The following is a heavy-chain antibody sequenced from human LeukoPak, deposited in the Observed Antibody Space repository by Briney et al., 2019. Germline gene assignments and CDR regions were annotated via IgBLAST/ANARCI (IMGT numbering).Heavy chain of an antibody. V-gene: IGHV4-61*02. J-gene: IGHJ6*03. Sequence: PSETLSLTCTVSGGSISSGSYYWSWIRQPAGKGLEWIGRIYTSGSTNYNPSLKSRVTMSVDTSKNQFSLKLSSVTAADTAVYYCARDRRDGYRTYYYYYYMDVWGKGTTVTISS. CDR2: IYTSGST. CDR1: GGSISSGSYY. CDR3: ARDRRDGYRTYYYYYYMDV. D-gene: IGHD5-24*01.